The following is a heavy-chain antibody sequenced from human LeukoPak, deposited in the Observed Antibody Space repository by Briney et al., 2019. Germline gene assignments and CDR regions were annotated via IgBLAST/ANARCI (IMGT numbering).Heavy chain of an antibody. CDR1: GFTFSSYG. J-gene: IGHJ5*02. V-gene: IGHV3-30*18. CDR3: VKMGTSDFGRNSWFDP. Sequence: LVESGGGVVQPGRSLRLSCAASGFTFSSYGMYWVRQAPGKGLEWVAVISSDESERYYADSVKRRFTISRDNSKNTLYLQMNTLRAEDTAVYYCVKMGTSDFGRNSWFDPWGQGTLVTVSS. D-gene: IGHD4-17*01. CDR2: ISSDESER.